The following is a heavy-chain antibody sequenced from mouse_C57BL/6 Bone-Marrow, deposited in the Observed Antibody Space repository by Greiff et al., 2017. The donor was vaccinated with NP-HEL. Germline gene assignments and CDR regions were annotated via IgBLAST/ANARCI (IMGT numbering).Heavy chain of an antibody. CDR3: ARHGDYYGSSSAWFAY. V-gene: IGHV2-6-1*01. CDR1: GFSLTSYG. J-gene: IGHJ3*01. CDR2: IWSDGST. D-gene: IGHD1-1*01. Sequence: VKLMESGPGLVAPSQSLSITCTVSGFSLTSYGVHWVRQPPGKGLEWLVVIWSDGSTTYNSDLKSRLSISKDNSKSQVFLKMNSLQTDDPAMYYCARHGDYYGSSSAWFAYWGQGTLVTVSA.